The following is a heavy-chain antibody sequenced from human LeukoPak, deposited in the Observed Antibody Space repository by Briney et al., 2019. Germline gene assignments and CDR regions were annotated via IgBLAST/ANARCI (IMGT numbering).Heavy chain of an antibody. CDR3: ARRGGSGRAFDY. CDR1: GLTFSKSW. D-gene: IGHD1-26*01. CDR2: IKSDGSET. V-gene: IGHV3-7*01. Sequence: PGGSLRLSCAASGLTFSKSWMNWVRQAPGKGLEWIAIIKSDGSETIYVDSVKGRFTISRDNAKNSLHLQMSSLKVEDTAVYYCARRGGSGRAFDYWGQGTLVTVSS. J-gene: IGHJ4*02.